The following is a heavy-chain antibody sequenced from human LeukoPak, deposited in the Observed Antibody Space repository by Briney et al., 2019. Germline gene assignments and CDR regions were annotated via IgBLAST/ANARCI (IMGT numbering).Heavy chain of an antibody. D-gene: IGHD5-24*01. Sequence: SETLSLTCPVSSGSISSGVYYWSWIRQHPGKDLEWIGYIYYSGSTYYNPSLKSRVTISVDTSKNQFSLKLSSVTAADTAVYYCARGVRWLQLSYFDYWGQGTLVTVSS. CDR3: ARGVRWLQLSYFDY. V-gene: IGHV4-31*03. CDR2: IYYSGST. J-gene: IGHJ4*02. CDR1: SGSISSGVYY.